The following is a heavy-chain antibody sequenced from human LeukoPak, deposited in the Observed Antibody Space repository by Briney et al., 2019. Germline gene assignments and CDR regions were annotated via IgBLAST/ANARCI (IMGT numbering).Heavy chain of an antibody. J-gene: IGHJ3*02. V-gene: IGHV3-13*04. CDR2: IGTAGDT. CDR1: GFTLSRYD. Sequence: GGSLRLSCAASGFTLSRYDMHWVRQATGKGLEWVSAIGTAGDTYYPGSVKGRFTISRHNSKNTLYLQMNSLRAEDTAVYYCAREVGGSAFDIWGQGTMVTVSS. CDR3: AREVGGSAFDI. D-gene: IGHD3-16*01.